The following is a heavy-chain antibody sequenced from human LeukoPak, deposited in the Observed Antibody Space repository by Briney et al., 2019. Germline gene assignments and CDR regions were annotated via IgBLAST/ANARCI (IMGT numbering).Heavy chain of an antibody. CDR3: ARGRVFGPYGDYRVWYFDY. J-gene: IGHJ4*02. CDR2: MNPNSGNT. Sequence: GASVKVSCKASGYTFTSYDINWVRQAPGQGLEWMGWMNPNSGNTGYAQKFQGRVTMTRNTSISTAYMELSSLRSEDTAVYYCARGRVFGPYGDYRVWYFDYWGQGTLVTVSS. V-gene: IGHV1-8*01. D-gene: IGHD4-17*01. CDR1: GYTFTSYD.